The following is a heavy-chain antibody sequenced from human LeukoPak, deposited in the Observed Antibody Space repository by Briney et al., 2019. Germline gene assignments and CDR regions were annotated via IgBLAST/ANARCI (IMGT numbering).Heavy chain of an antibody. CDR2: IYYSGSP. V-gene: IGHV4-39*07. D-gene: IGHD3-10*01. J-gene: IGHJ5*02. CDR1: GGSISSSTYF. Sequence: PSETLSLTCTVSGGSISSSTYFWGWIRQPPGKGLEWIGSIYYSGSPYYNPSLKSRVTISVDTSKNQFSLRLSSVNAADTAVYFCAREGTSGGLNWLDPRGQGTLVTVSS. CDR3: AREGTSGGLNWLDP.